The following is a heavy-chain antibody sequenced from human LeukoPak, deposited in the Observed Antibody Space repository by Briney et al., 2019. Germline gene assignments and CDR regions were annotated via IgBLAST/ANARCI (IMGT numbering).Heavy chain of an antibody. CDR3: ARSDYHNSGSHTVFDAFDI. V-gene: IGHV4-59*01. CDR2: IYNSGST. J-gene: IGHJ3*02. Sequence: SETLSLTCTVSGGSISIYYWSWVRQPPGKGLEWIGYIYNSGSTIYNPSLKSRATISVDKSKNQFSLKLSFVTAADTAMYYCARSDYHNSGSHTVFDAFDIWGQGTRVTVSS. CDR1: GGSISIYY. D-gene: IGHD3-10*01.